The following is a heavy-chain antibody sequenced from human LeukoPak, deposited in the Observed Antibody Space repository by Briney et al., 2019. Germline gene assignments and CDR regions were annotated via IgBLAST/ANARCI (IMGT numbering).Heavy chain of an antibody. CDR1: GGSISSDN. CDR3: ASVGLWSLGIAY. J-gene: IGHJ4*02. D-gene: IGHD3-10*01. CDR2: ISYSGST. V-gene: IGHV4-59*01. Sequence: SETLSLTCTASGGSISSDNWSWSRQPPGNGLEAIVSISYSGSTNSNPSLNSRLTISVDTSKNQFSLKLSSVTAADTAVSYCASVGLWSLGIAYWGQGTLVTVSS.